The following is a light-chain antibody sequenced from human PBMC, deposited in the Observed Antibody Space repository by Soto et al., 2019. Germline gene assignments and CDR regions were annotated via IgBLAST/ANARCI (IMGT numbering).Light chain of an antibody. V-gene: IGKV3-20*01. CDR2: GAS. J-gene: IGKJ1*01. CDR1: QSVSSSY. Sequence: EIVLTQSPGTLSLSPLERATLSCSASQSVSSSYLAWYQQKPGQAPRLLIYGASSRATGIPDRFSGSGSGTDFTLTISRLEPEDFAVYYCQQYGSSETFGQGTKV. CDR3: QQYGSSET.